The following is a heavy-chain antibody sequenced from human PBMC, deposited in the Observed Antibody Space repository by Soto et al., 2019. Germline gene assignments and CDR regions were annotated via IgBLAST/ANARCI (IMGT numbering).Heavy chain of an antibody. CDR3: ARFGSDYESSWFDP. V-gene: IGHV1-18*01. Sequence: ASVKVSCKASGYTFTSYGISWVRQAPGQGLEWMGWISVYNGNTKYAQKLQGRVTMTTDTSTSTAYMELRSLRSDDSAVYYCARFGSDYESSWFDPWGQGTLVTVSS. D-gene: IGHD5-12*01. CDR2: ISVYNGNT. J-gene: IGHJ5*02. CDR1: GYTFTSYG.